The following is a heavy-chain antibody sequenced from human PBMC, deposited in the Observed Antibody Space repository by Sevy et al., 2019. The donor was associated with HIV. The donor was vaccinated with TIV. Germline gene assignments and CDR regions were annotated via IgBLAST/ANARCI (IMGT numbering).Heavy chain of an antibody. CDR1: GFNFSSYA. CDR3: AKHSSVYGSGSYYSSNGMDV. J-gene: IGHJ6*02. CDR2: ISGSGGST. V-gene: IGHV3-23*01. D-gene: IGHD3-10*01. Sequence: GGSLRLSCAASGFNFSSYAMSWVRQAPGKGLEWVSAISGSGGSTYYADSVKGRFTISRDNSKNTLNLQMNSLRAEETAVYYCAKHSSVYGSGSYYSSNGMDVWGQGTTVTVSS.